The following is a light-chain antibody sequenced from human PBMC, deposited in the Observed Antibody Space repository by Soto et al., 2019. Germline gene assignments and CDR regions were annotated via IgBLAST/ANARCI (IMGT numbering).Light chain of an antibody. CDR2: DAS. V-gene: IGKV3-11*01. Sequence: EVVLTQSPATLSLSPGERATLSCRASQSVSRFLAWYQQKPGQAPRLLIFDASNRATGIPPGFGARGSATDLPLTISSLESEDSAVYYWQQRSDWPITFGQGTQLDI. CDR3: QQRSDWPIT. CDR1: QSVSRF. J-gene: IGKJ5*01.